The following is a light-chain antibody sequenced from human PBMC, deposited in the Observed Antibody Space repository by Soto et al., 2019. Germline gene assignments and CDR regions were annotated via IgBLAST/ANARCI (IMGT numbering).Light chain of an antibody. V-gene: IGLV2-11*01. CDR2: DVS. Sequence: QSVLTQPRSVSGSPGQSVTISCTGTSSDVGGYNYVSWYQQHPGKAPKVMIYDVSKRPSGVPDRLSGSKSVNTASLTISGLQAEDEADYYCCSYAGSSSYGFGAGTKLTVL. J-gene: IGLJ1*01. CDR1: SSDVGGYNY. CDR3: CSYAGSSSYG.